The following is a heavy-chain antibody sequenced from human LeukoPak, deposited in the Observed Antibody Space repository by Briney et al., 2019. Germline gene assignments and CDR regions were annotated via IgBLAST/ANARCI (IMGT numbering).Heavy chain of an antibody. V-gene: IGHV4-61*02. CDR3: ARPQGVTAMVGFDI. D-gene: IGHD5-18*01. J-gene: IGHJ3*02. Sequence: PSETLSLTCTVSGGSISSGSYYWSWIRQPAGKGLEWIGRIYTSGRTNYNPSLKSRVTISVDTSKNQFSLKLSSVTAADTAVYYCARPQGVTAMVGFDIWGQGTMVTVSS. CDR1: GGSISSGSYY. CDR2: IYTSGRT.